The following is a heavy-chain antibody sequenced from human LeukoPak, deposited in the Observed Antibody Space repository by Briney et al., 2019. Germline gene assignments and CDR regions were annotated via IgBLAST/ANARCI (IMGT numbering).Heavy chain of an antibody. V-gene: IGHV4-59*01. J-gene: IGHJ4*02. Sequence: SETLSLTCTVSGGSISSYYWSWLRQPPRKGLEWLGYIYYSGSSNYNPSLTSRVTISVDTSKNQFSLKLSSVTAADTAVYYCARAESEDCSGGGCYTFDYWGQGTLVTVSS. CDR2: IYYSGSS. CDR1: GGSISSYY. CDR3: ARAESEDCSGGGCYTFDY. D-gene: IGHD2-15*01.